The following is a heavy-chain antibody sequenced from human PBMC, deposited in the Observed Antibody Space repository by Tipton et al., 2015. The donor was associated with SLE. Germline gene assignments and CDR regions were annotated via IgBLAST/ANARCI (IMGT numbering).Heavy chain of an antibody. CDR3: ARAHYGSGSYYILDAFDI. CDR1: GGSISSYY. V-gene: IGHV4-34*01. J-gene: IGHJ3*02. CDR2: INHSGST. Sequence: LRLSCTVSGGSISSYYWSWIRQPPGKGLEWIGEINHSGSTNYNPSLKSRVTISVDTSKNQFSLKLSSVTAADTAVYYCARAHYGSGSYYILDAFDIWGQGTMVTVSS. D-gene: IGHD3-10*01.